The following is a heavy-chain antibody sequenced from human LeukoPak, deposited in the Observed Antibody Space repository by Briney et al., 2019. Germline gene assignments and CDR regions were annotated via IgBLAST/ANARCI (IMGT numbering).Heavy chain of an antibody. Sequence: GGSLRLSCAASGFTFSSYSMNWVRQAPGKGLEWVSYISSSSTIYYADSVKGRFTISRDNAKNSLYLQMNSLRAEDTAVYYCARGSVLDPWGQGTLVTVSS. CDR3: ARGSVLDP. CDR2: ISSSSTI. CDR1: GFTFSSYS. D-gene: IGHD2-8*01. J-gene: IGHJ5*02. V-gene: IGHV3-48*01.